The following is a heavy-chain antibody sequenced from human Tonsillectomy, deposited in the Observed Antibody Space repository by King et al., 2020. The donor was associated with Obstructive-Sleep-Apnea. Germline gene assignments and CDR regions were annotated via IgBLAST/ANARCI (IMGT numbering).Heavy chain of an antibody. CDR3: AKNYYDSSGYYSSDTFDL. CDR2: ISAYNGNT. V-gene: IGHV1-18*01. D-gene: IGHD3-22*01. Sequence: QLVQSGAEVKKPGASVKVSCKASGYTFTSNGISWVRQAPGQGLEWMGWISAYNGNTKYSQKLQGRVTMTTDTSTSTAYMELRSLGSDDTAVYYCAKNYYDSSGYYSSDTFDLWGQGTMVIVSS. CDR1: GYTFTSNG. J-gene: IGHJ3*01.